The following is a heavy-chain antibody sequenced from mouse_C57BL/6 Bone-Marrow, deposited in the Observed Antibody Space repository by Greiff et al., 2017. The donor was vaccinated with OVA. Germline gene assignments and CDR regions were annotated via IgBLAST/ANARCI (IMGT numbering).Heavy chain of an antibody. CDR2: INPNYGTT. CDR3: ARIYYYGSSYSWYFDV. Sequence: EVKLQESGPELVKPGASVKISCKASGYSFTDYNMNWVKQSNGKSLEWIGVINPNYGTTSYNQKFKGKATLTVDQSSSTAYMQLNSLTSEDSAVYYCARIYYYGSSYSWYFDVWGTGTTVTVSS. CDR1: GYSFTDYN. D-gene: IGHD1-1*01. V-gene: IGHV1-39*01. J-gene: IGHJ1*03.